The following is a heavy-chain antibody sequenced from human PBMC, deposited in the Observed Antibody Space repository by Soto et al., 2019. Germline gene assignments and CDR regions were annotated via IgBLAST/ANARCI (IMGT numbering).Heavy chain of an antibody. CDR1: GYTFISHG. Sequence: QVQLVQSGVEVKKPGASVKVSCKASGYTFISHGISWLRQAPGQGLEWMGWISGKNGNTNYAQKLQGRVTLTTDTSTSTAYMELRSLRSDDTAVYYCARVSSSIVVVPDYGMDVWGQGPTVTVSS. D-gene: IGHD2-15*01. CDR3: ARVSSSIVVVPDYGMDV. CDR2: ISGKNGNT. V-gene: IGHV1-18*04. J-gene: IGHJ6*02.